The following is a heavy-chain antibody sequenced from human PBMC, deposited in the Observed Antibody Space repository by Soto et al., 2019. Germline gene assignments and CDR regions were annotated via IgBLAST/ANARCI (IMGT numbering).Heavy chain of an antibody. CDR2: INSDGSST. J-gene: IGHJ6*02. CDR1: GFTFSSYW. Sequence: EVQLVESGGGLVQPGGSLRLSCAASGFTFSSYWMHWVRQAPGKGLVWDSRINSDGSSTSYADSVKGRFTISRDNAKNTLYLQMNSLRAEDTAVYYCARGGSYGANYYYYYGMDVWGQGTTVTVSS. V-gene: IGHV3-74*01. CDR3: ARGGSYGANYYYYYGMDV. D-gene: IGHD5-18*01.